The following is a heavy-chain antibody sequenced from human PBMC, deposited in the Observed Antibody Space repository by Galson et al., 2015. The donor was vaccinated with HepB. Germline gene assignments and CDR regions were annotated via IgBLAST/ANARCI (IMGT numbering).Heavy chain of an antibody. J-gene: IGHJ6*03. D-gene: IGHD2-2*02. CDR2: INPSGGST. CDR1: GYTFTSYY. Sequence: SVKVSCKASGYTFTSYYMHWVRQAPGQGLEWMGIINPSGGSTSYAQKFQGRVTMTRDTSTSTVYMELSSLRSEDTAVYYCARGSWTRALVGDCSSTSCYIYYYMDVWGKGTTVTVSS. CDR3: ARGSWTRALVGDCSSTSCYIYYYMDV. V-gene: IGHV1-46*01.